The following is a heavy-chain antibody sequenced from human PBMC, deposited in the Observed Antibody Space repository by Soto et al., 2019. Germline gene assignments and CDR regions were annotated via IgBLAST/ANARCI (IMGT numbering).Heavy chain of an antibody. CDR2: IWYDGSNK. D-gene: IGHD4-17*01. CDR3: AKDVTTVTADYYYYGMDV. CDR1: GFTFSSYG. V-gene: IGHV3-33*06. Sequence: QVQLVESGGGVVQPGRSLRLSCAASGFTFSSYGMHWVRQAPGKGLEWVAVIWYDGSNKYYADSVKGRFTISRDNCKNTLYLQMNSMRGEDTAVYYCAKDVTTVTADYYYYGMDVWGQGTTVTVSS. J-gene: IGHJ6*02.